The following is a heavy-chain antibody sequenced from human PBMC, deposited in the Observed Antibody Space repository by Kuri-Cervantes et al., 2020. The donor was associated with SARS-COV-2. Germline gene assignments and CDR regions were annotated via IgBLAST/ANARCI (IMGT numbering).Heavy chain of an antibody. CDR1: GYTFTSYY. V-gene: IGHV5-51*01. D-gene: IGHD7-27*01. CDR2: IYPGDSDT. CDR3: ARELTGDMLADY. J-gene: IGHJ4*02. Sequence: KVSCKASGYTFTSYYMHWVRQMPGKGLEWMGIIYPGDSDTRYGPSFQGQVTISADKSISTAYLQWSSLKASDTAMYYCARELTGDMLADYWGQGTLVTVSS.